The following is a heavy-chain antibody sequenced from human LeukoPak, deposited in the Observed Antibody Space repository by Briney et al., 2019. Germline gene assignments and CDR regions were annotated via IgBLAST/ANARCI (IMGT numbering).Heavy chain of an antibody. V-gene: IGHV4-34*01. Sequence: SSTLFLAYPVYACSISGYYWSWIRQPPGKWLELIREINHVGSTNYNPSLKIQVTISVNTSKNQFSLTLSSVTAADTAVYYCARGRRYCSSTSCYLANYYYSYYMDVWGKGTRVTVSS. D-gene: IGHD2-2*01. CDR2: INHVGST. CDR1: ACSISGYY. J-gene: IGHJ6*03. CDR3: ARGRRYCSSTSCYLANYYYSYYMDV.